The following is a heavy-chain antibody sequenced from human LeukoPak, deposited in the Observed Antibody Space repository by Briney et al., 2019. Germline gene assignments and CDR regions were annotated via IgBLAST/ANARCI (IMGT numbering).Heavy chain of an antibody. V-gene: IGHV4-39*07. J-gene: IGHJ5*02. CDR1: GGSISSSGYY. CDR2: IYYTGST. CDR3: ARGVYNYGGHNWFDP. Sequence: SETLSLTCTVSGGSISSSGYYWVWIRQPPGKGLEWIGSIYYTGSTYYNPSLKSRVTISVDTSKNQFSLKLSSVTAADTAVYYCARGVYNYGGHNWFDPWGQGTLVTVSS. D-gene: IGHD5-18*01.